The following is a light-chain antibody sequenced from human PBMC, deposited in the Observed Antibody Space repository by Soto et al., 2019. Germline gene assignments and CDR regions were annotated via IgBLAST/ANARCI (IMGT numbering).Light chain of an antibody. CDR3: QQYGSSPLT. CDR2: DTS. Sequence: EIVMTQSPAALSVSPVGIVSLSCRASQRVSRDLAWYQQKPGQAPRLLIYDTSTRATGVPARFSGSGSGTEFTLTISSLQSEDFAVYYCQQYGSSPLTFGGGTKVDIK. V-gene: IGKV3D-15*02. CDR1: QRVSRD. J-gene: IGKJ4*01.